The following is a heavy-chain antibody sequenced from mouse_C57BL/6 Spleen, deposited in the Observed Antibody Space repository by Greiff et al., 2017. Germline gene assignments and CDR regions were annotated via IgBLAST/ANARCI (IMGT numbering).Heavy chain of an antibody. D-gene: IGHD1-1*01. J-gene: IGHJ1*03. V-gene: IGHV5-4*03. Sequence: EVKLVESGGGLVKPGGSLKLSCAASGFTFSSYAMSWVRQTPEKRLEWVATISDGGSYTYYPDNVKGRFTIARDNAKNNLYLQMSHLKSEDTAMYYCASAGLLHCGRSYHWYFDVWGTGTTVTVAS. CDR2: ISDGGSYT. CDR3: ASAGLLHCGRSYHWYFDV. CDR1: GFTFSSYA.